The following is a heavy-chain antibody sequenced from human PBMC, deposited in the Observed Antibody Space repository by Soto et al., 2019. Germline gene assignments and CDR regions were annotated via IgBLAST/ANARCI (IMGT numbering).Heavy chain of an antibody. CDR1: GFTFSGSA. Sequence: GGSLRLSCAASGFTFSGSAMHWVRQASGKGLEWVGRIRSKANSYATAYAASVKGRFTISRDDSKNTAYLQMNSLKTEDTAVYYCTRRDVEKDYWGQGTLVTVSS. V-gene: IGHV3-73*01. J-gene: IGHJ4*02. D-gene: IGHD2-15*01. CDR2: IRSKANSYAT. CDR3: TRRDVEKDY.